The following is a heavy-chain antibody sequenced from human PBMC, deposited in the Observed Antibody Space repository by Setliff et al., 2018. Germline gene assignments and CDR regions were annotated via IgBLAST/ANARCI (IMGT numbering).Heavy chain of an antibody. CDR2: IHQDGSER. D-gene: IGHD3-10*01. Sequence: GSLRLSCAASGFTFGSYWMTWVRQAPEKGLEWVANIHQDGSERHYVDSVKGRFTISRDNAKNSLFLQLNILEVEDTAVYYCVRDWASGDDHWGRGTLVTVSS. J-gene: IGHJ4*02. CDR1: GFTFGSYW. CDR3: VRDWASGDDH. V-gene: IGHV3-7*01.